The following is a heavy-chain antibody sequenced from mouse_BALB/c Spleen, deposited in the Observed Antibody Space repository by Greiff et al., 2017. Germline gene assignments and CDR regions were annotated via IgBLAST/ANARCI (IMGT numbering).Heavy chain of an antibody. V-gene: IGHV7-3*02. D-gene: IGHD1-1*01. CDR2: IRNKANGYTT. CDR3: ARDAYYYGSSPYYFDY. CDR1: GFTFTDYY. Sequence: EVKLVESGGGLVQPGGSLRLSCATSGFTFTDYYMSWVRQPPGKALEWLGFIRNKANGYTTEYSASVKGRFTISRDNSQSILYLQMNTLRAEDSATYYCARDAYYYGSSPYYFDYWGQGTTLTVSS. J-gene: IGHJ2*01.